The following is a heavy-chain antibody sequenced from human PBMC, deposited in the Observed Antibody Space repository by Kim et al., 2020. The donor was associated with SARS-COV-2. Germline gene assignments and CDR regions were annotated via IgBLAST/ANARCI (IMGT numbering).Heavy chain of an antibody. Sequence: GGSLRLSCAASGFTFSSYGMHWVRQAPGKGLEWVAVISYDGSNKYYADSVKGRFTISRDNSKNTLYLQMNSLRAEDTAVYYCAKGRVLRFLEHGMDVWGQGTTVTVSS. CDR1: GFTFSSYG. V-gene: IGHV3-30*18. D-gene: IGHD3-3*01. CDR3: AKGRVLRFLEHGMDV. CDR2: ISYDGSNK. J-gene: IGHJ6*02.